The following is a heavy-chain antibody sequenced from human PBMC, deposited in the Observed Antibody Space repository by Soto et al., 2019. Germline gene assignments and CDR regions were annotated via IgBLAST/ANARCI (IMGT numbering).Heavy chain of an antibody. CDR2: ITPVLGIA. V-gene: IGHV1-69*02. D-gene: IGHD6-19*01. CDR1: GRTFSSYS. CDR3: ARGGAVAGDPNLQRYYYGMDV. J-gene: IGHJ6*02. Sequence: QVQLVQSGAEVKKPGSSVKVSCEASGRTFSSYSIIWVRQAPGQGLEWMGRITPVLGIANYAQKFQGRVTITADKSTSTAYMDLSSMTFEDKAVYYCARGGAVAGDPNLQRYYYGMDVWGQGTTVTVSS.